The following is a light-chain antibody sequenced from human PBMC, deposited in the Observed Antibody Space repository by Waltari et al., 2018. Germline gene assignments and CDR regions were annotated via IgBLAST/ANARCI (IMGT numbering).Light chain of an antibody. CDR3: MQGTHWPRT. CDR2: KVS. V-gene: IGKV2-30*02. CDR1: QSLVHSEGNTY. J-gene: IGKJ1*01. Sequence: DVVMTQSPLSLPVTLGQPASISCRSSQSLVHSEGNTYLNWFQQRPGQSPRRLIYKVSNRDSGVPDRFSGSGSCTDFTLKISRVEAEDVGVYYCMQGTHWPRTFGQGTKVQIK.